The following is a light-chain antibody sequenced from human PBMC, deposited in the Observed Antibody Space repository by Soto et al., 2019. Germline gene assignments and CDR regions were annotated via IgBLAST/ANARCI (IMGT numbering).Light chain of an antibody. V-gene: IGKV2-28*01. CDR2: FGS. CDR1: QSLLYSNGCNY. CDR3: MQSLQIPLT. J-gene: IGKJ3*01. Sequence: DIVMTQSPLSLAVTPGEPASISCRSSQSLLYSNGCNYLDWYLQKPGQSPQLLIYFGSYRASGVPDRFSGSGSGTDFTLTISSVEPDDVGVYYCMQSLQIPLTFGPGTKVDVK.